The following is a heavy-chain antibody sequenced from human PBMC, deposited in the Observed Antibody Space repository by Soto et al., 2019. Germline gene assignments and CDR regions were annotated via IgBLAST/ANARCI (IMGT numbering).Heavy chain of an antibody. CDR3: AREQGVSALDS. J-gene: IGHJ4*02. D-gene: IGHD2-8*01. CDR1: GYTFTSYD. Sequence: QVQLVQSGAEVKKPGASVKVSCKASGYTFTSYDINWVRQATGQGLEWMGWMNPNSGNTVNAQKFHGRVTMTRNTSISTAYMELSSLRAEDTAVFYCAREQGVSALDSWGQGTLVTLSS. V-gene: IGHV1-8*01. CDR2: MNPNSGNT.